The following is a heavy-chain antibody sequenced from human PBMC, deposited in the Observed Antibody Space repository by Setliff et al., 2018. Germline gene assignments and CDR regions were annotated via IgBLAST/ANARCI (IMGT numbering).Heavy chain of an antibody. D-gene: IGHD5-18*01. V-gene: IGHV4-34*01. Sequence: LSLTCTVYGGSLSNYYWSWVRQPPGKGPEWIVEINHSGITNYNPSLKGRVTISVDTSKNQLSLKVNSVTVADTAVYYCARDRTAYSYGLDVWGQGTTVTVSS. CDR2: INHSGIT. J-gene: IGHJ6*02. CDR1: GGSLSNYY. CDR3: ARDRTAYSYGLDV.